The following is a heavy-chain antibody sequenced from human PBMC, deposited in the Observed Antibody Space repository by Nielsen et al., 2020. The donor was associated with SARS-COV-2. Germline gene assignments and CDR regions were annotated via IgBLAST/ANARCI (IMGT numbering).Heavy chain of an antibody. CDR1: GFTFSTYG. CDR3: AKDWTAIVVVPSGGVDY. Sequence: GESLKISCAASGFTFSTYGMHWVRQAPGKGLEWVAAISYDGSNKYYVDSVKGRFTISRDNSKITLYLQMSSLREEDTAVYYCAKDWTAIVVVPSGGVDYWGQGTLVTVSS. CDR2: ISYDGSNK. D-gene: IGHD2-15*01. V-gene: IGHV3-30*18. J-gene: IGHJ4*02.